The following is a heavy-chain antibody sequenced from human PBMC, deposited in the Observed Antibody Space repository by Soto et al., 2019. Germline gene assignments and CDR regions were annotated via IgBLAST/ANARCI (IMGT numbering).Heavy chain of an antibody. CDR3: ARGEKYYDFWSGYLDP. Sequence: SETLSLTCTVSGGSISSGGYYWSWIRQHPGKGLEWIGYINYSGSTNYNPSLKSRVTISVDTSKNQFSLKLSSVTAADTAVYYCARGEKYYDFWSGYLDPWGQGTLVTVSS. J-gene: IGHJ5*02. CDR1: GGSISSGGYY. CDR2: INYSGST. V-gene: IGHV4-31*03. D-gene: IGHD3-3*01.